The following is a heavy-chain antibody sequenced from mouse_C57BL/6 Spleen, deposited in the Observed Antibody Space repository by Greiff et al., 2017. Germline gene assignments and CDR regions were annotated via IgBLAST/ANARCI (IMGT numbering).Heavy chain of an antibody. Sequence: EVNVVESGEGLVKPGGSLKLSCAASGFTFSSYAMSWVRQTPEKRLEWVAYISSGGDYIYYADTVKGRFTISRDNARNTLYLQMSSLKSEDTAMYYCTRNYYGSSPYYFDYWGQGTTLTVSS. J-gene: IGHJ2*01. CDR3: TRNYYGSSPYYFDY. CDR1: GFTFSSYA. D-gene: IGHD1-1*01. V-gene: IGHV5-9-1*02. CDR2: ISSGGDYI.